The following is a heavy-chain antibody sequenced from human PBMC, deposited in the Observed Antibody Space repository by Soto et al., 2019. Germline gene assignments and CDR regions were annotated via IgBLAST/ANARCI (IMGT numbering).Heavy chain of an antibody. CDR3: AINDYGGNLDY. CDR2: IYHSGST. CDR1: GGSISSSNW. D-gene: IGHD4-17*01. V-gene: IGHV4-4*02. Sequence: WETLSLTCAVSGGSISSSNWWRGVRQPPGKGLEWIGVIYHSGSTNYNPSLKSRVTISVDKSKNQFSLKLSSVTAADTAVYYCAINDYGGNLDYWGQGTLVTVSS. J-gene: IGHJ4*02.